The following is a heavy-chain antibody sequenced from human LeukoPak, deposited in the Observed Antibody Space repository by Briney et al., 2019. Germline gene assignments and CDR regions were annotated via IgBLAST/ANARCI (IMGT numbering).Heavy chain of an antibody. D-gene: IGHD3-22*01. Sequence: GGSLRLSCAASGLTVSRNYMSWVRQAPGKGLEWVSAIYSGGGSTNYAGSVKGRFTISRDNSKNTLYLQMDSLRVEDTAVYYCASPGQHYDGSSHWYSDLWGCGTLVTVSS. CDR3: ASPGQHYDGSSHWYSDL. J-gene: IGHJ2*01. CDR2: IYSGGGST. V-gene: IGHV3-66*02. CDR1: GLTVSRNY.